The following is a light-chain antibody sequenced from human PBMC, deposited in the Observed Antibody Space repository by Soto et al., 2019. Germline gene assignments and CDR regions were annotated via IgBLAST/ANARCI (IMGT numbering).Light chain of an antibody. CDR1: QSVSNY. V-gene: IGKV3-11*01. J-gene: IGKJ3*01. Sequence: EIVLTQSSATLSLSPGERATLSCRASQSVSNYLAWYQQKPGQAPRLLIYHASNRATGIPARFSGSGSGTDFPLTISRLEPEDFAVYYCQQRSNWQFTFGPETKMDIQ. CDR2: HAS. CDR3: QQRSNWQFT.